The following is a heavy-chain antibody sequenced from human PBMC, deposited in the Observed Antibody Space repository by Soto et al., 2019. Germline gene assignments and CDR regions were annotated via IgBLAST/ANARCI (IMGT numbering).Heavy chain of an antibody. CDR2: IYYSGST. CDR1: GGSISSYY. D-gene: IGHD1-26*01. Sequence: SETLSLTCTVSGGSISSYYWSWIRQPPGKGLEWIGYIYYSGSTNYNPSLKSRVTISVDTSKNQFSLKLSSVTAADTAVDYCERIVSVLNYYGMDVWGQGTTGTVS. V-gene: IGHV4-59*01. CDR3: ERIVSVLNYYGMDV. J-gene: IGHJ6*02.